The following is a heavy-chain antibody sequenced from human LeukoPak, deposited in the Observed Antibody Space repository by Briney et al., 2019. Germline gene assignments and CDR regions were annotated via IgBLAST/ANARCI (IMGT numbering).Heavy chain of an antibody. CDR3: ARTIGLMVYAGMLDWFDP. D-gene: IGHD2-8*01. CDR1: GGSFSGYY. Sequence: SETLSLTCAVYGGSFSGYYWSWIRQPPGKGLEWIGEINHSGSTNYNPSLKSRVTISVDTSKNQFSLKLSSVTAADTAVYYCARTIGLMVYAGMLDWFDPWGQGTLVTVSS. J-gene: IGHJ5*02. V-gene: IGHV4-34*01. CDR2: INHSGST.